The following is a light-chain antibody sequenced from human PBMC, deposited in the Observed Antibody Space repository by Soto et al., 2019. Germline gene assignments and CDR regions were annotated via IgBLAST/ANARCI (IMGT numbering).Light chain of an antibody. J-gene: IGKJ4*01. CDR2: GTS. V-gene: IGKV3-15*01. Sequence: ENVLTQSPGTLSLSPGERATLSCRASQSVSSSYLAWYQQKPGQAPRLLIYGTSTRATGVPARFSGSGSGTEFTLTISNLQSEDFAVYYCQQYNDWPPLTFGGGTKVGIK. CDR1: QSVSSSY. CDR3: QQYNDWPPLT.